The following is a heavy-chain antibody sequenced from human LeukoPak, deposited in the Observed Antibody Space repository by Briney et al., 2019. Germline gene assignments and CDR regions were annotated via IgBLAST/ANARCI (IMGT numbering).Heavy chain of an antibody. Sequence: PGGSLRLSCAASGFXFXSXXXXWXXXXXXXXXXXXXAXXGSGGSTYYADSVKGRFTISRDNSKNTLYLQMNSLRAEDTAVYYCAKRFLEWLLEGDHLFDYWGQGTLVTVSS. CDR3: AKRFLEWLLEGDHLFDY. V-gene: IGHV3-23*01. J-gene: IGHJ4*02. CDR2: XXGSGGST. D-gene: IGHD3-3*01. CDR1: GFXFXSXX.